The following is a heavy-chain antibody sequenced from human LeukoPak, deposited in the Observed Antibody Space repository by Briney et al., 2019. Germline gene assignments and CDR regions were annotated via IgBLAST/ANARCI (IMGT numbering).Heavy chain of an antibody. D-gene: IGHD3-22*01. J-gene: IGHJ4*02. Sequence: GGSLRLSCAASGFTFSSYAMSWVRQAPGKGLEWVSAISGSGGSTYYADSVKGRFTISRDNSKNTLYLQMNSLRAKDTAVYYCAKNDDSSGYPLKNYFDYWGQGTLVTVSS. V-gene: IGHV3-23*01. CDR1: GFTFSSYA. CDR2: ISGSGGST. CDR3: AKNDDSSGYPLKNYFDY.